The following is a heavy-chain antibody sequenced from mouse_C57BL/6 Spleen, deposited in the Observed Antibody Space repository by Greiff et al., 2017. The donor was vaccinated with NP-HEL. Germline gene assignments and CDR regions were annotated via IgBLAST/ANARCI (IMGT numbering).Heavy chain of an antibody. CDR2: IRNKANGYTT. CDR3: ARNYGSMDYAMDY. J-gene: IGHJ4*01. Sequence: EVQGVESGGGLVQPGGSLSLSCAASGFTFTDYYMSWVRQPPGKALEWLGFIRNKANGYTTEYSASVKGRFTISRDNSQSILYLQMNAQRAEDSATYYCARNYGSMDYAMDYWGQGTSVTVSS. CDR1: GFTFTDYY. V-gene: IGHV7-3*01. D-gene: IGHD1-1*01.